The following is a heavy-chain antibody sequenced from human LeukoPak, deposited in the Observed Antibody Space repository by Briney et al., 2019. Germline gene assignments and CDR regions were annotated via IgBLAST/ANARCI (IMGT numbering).Heavy chain of an antibody. J-gene: IGHJ4*02. V-gene: IGHV3-30*02. CDR3: ARVRYDSSGYYYIDY. D-gene: IGHD3-22*01. Sequence: GGSLRLSCAASGFTFNNYGMHWVRQAPGKGLEWVAFIRYDGSNKYYADSVKGRFTISRDNSKNTLYLQMNSLRAEDTAVYYCARVRYDSSGYYYIDYWGQGTLVTVSS. CDR1: GFTFNNYG. CDR2: IRYDGSNK.